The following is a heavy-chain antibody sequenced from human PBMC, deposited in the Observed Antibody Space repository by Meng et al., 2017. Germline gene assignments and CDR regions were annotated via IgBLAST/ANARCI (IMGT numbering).Heavy chain of an antibody. D-gene: IGHD3-3*01. J-gene: IGHJ4*02. V-gene: IGHV4-59*01. Sequence: QVQLRGSGPGLVKPSETLSLTCTVSGGSISSYYWSWIRQPPGKGLEWIGYIYYSGSTNYNPSLKSRVTISVDTSKNQFSLKLSSVTAADTAVYYCARGYDFWSGQYYFDYWGQGTLVTVSS. CDR1: GGSISSYY. CDR2: IYYSGST. CDR3: ARGYDFWSGQYYFDY.